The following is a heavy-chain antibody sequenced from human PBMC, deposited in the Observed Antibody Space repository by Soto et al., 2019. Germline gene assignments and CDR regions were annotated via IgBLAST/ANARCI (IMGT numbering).Heavy chain of an antibody. CDR1: AYTFTSYP. D-gene: IGHD2-2*01. V-gene: IGHV1-3*01. CDR2: INAGNGNT. CDR3: ARLSDHCSSTSCFNWFDP. Sequence: DSVKVSCQASAYTFTSYPMHWVLQAPGQRLEWMGWINAGNGNTKYAQKFQGRVTITRDTSASTAYMELSSLRAEDTAVYYCARLSDHCSSTSCFNWFDPWGQGTLVTVSS. J-gene: IGHJ5*02.